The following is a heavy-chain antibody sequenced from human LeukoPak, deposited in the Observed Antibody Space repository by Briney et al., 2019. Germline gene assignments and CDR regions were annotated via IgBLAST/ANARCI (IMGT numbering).Heavy chain of an antibody. V-gene: IGHV1-18*01. CDR1: GYTFTSYG. Sequence: ASVKVSCKVSGYTFTSYGISWVRQAPGQGLEWMGWISAYNGNTNYAQKLQGRVTMTTDTSTSTAYMELRSLRSDDTAVYYCAIRQTYDILTGYPAPNDYWGQGTLVTVSS. J-gene: IGHJ4*02. CDR3: AIRQTYDILTGYPAPNDY. D-gene: IGHD3-9*01. CDR2: ISAYNGNT.